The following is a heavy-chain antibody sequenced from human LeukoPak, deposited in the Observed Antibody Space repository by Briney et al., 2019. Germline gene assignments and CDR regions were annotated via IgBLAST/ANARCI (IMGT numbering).Heavy chain of an antibody. J-gene: IGHJ4*02. CDR1: GFTFSDYY. Sequence: SGGSLRLSCAASGFTFSDYYMSWVRQAPGKGLEWVSVIYSGGSTYYADSVKGRFTISRDNSKNTLYLQMNSLRAEDTAVYYCATPLLWFGELSTDYWGQGTLVTVSS. D-gene: IGHD3-10*01. V-gene: IGHV3-66*01. CDR3: ATPLLWFGELSTDY. CDR2: IYSGGST.